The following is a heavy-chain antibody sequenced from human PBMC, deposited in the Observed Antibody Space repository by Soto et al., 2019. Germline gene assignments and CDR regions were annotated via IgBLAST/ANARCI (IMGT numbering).Heavy chain of an antibody. CDR2: ISSSSSYI. D-gene: IGHD6-13*01. Sequence: GGSLRLSCAASGFTFSSYSMNWVRQAPGKGLEWVSSISSSSSYIYYADSVKGRLTISRDNAKNSLYLQMNSLRAEDTAVYYCARAGLWYSSSWVRGDYYYYMDVWGKGTTVTVSS. CDR3: ARAGLWYSSSWVRGDYYYYMDV. V-gene: IGHV3-21*01. CDR1: GFTFSSYS. J-gene: IGHJ6*03.